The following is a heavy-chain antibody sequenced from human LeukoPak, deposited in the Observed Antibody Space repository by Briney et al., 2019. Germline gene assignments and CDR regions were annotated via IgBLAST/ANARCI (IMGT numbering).Heavy chain of an antibody. CDR1: GFTFSSYS. CDR3: VRDLAAAAY. V-gene: IGHV3-21*01. J-gene: IGHJ4*02. D-gene: IGHD6-13*01. Sequence: GGSLRLSCAASGFTFSSYSMNWVRQAPGKGLEWVSSISSSSSSLYYADSVKGRFTISRDNAKNSLYLQMNSLRAEDTAVYYCVRDLAAAAYWGQGTLVTVSS. CDR2: ISSSSSSL.